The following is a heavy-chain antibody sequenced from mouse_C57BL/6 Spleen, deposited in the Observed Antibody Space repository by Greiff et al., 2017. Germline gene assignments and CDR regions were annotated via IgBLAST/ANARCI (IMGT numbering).Heavy chain of an antibody. V-gene: IGHV1-82*01. Sequence: VKLVESGPELVKPGASVKISCKASGYAFSSSWMNWVKQRPGKGLEWIGRIYPGDGDTNYNGTFKGKATLTADKSSSTAYMQLSSLTSEDSAVYFCARGGAYDYDSWYFYVWGTGTTVTVSS. CDR2: IYPGDGDT. J-gene: IGHJ1*03. CDR1: GYAFSSSW. D-gene: IGHD2-4*01. CDR3: ARGGAYDYDSWYFYV.